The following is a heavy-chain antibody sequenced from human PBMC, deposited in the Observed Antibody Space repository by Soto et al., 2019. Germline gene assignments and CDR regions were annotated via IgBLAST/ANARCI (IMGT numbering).Heavy chain of an antibody. CDR3: ARGRKWYYFDY. Sequence: SETLSLTCTVSSGSISNDYWFWIRQPPGKGLEWIGYIYYSGNTNYNPSLKSRVTISVDRSKNQFSLKLRSVTAADTAFYYCARGRKWYYFDYWGQGTLVTVSS. J-gene: IGHJ4*02. D-gene: IGHD2-8*01. V-gene: IGHV4-59*01. CDR1: SGSISNDY. CDR2: IYYSGNT.